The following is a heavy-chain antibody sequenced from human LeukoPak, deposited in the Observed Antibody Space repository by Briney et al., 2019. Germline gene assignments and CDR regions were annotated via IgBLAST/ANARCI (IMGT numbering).Heavy chain of an antibody. CDR3: ARGQIAAAGPVYYYYYMDV. CDR2: INPNSGGT. J-gene: IGHJ6*03. Sequence: ASVKVSSKAAGYTFTGYYMHWVRQAPGQGLEWMGWINPNSGGTNYAQKFQGRVTMTRDTSISTAYMELSRLRSDDTAVYYCARGQIAAAGPVYYYYYMDVWGKGTTVTVSS. V-gene: IGHV1-2*02. D-gene: IGHD6-13*01. CDR1: GYTFTGYY.